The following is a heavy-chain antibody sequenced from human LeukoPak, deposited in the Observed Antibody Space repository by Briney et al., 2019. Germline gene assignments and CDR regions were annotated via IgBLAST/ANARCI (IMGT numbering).Heavy chain of an antibody. D-gene: IGHD3-10*01. Sequence: PGGSLRLSCAASGFTFDDYTMYWVRQAPGKGLEWVSLISWDGGTTYYADSVKGRFTISRDNSKNSLYLQMNSLRAEDTAVYYCARDRDPLVRCDYWGQGTLVTVSS. CDR3: ARDRDPLVRCDY. V-gene: IGHV3-43*01. CDR2: ISWDGGTT. CDR1: GFTFDDYT. J-gene: IGHJ4*02.